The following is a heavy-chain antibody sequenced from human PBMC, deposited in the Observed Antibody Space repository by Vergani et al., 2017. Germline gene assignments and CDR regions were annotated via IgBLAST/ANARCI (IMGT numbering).Heavy chain of an antibody. CDR2: ISSSSNTI. CDR3: ARDQRITMVRGVIIRNDY. D-gene: IGHD3-10*01. CDR1: GFTFSSYS. Sequence: EVQLVESGGGLVQPGGSLRLSCAASGFTFSSYSMNWVRQAPGKGLEWVSYISSSSNTIYYADSVKGRFTISRDNAKNSLYLQMNSLRAEDTAVYYCARDQRITMVRGVIIRNDYWGQGTLVTVSS. J-gene: IGHJ4*02. V-gene: IGHV3-48*01.